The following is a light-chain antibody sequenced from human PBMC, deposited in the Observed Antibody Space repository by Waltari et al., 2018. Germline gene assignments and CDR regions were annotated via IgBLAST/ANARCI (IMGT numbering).Light chain of an antibody. J-gene: IGLJ3*02. V-gene: IGLV1-44*01. CDR1: NSNIGNNH. Sequence: QSVLTQPPSASGTPGQRVTISCSGSNSNIGNNHVHWYQHLPGTAPSLLVYSNDQRPSAIPGQFSGSKSGTSASLAISGLQSDDESDYFCAAWDDSFNGMLFGGGTHLTVL. CDR3: AAWDDSFNGML. CDR2: SND.